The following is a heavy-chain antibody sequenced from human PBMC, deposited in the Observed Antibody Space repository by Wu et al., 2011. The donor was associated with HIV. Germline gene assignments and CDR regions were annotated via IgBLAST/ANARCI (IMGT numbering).Heavy chain of an antibody. Sequence: QVQLVQSGAEVKKPGSSVKVSCKASGYTFTGYYMHWVRQAPGQGLEWMGWINPNSGGTNYAQKFQGRVTMTRDTSISTAYMELSRLRSDDTAVYYCARGITMIVVVTDYYGMDVWGQGTTVTVSS. J-gene: IGHJ6*02. V-gene: IGHV1-2*02. CDR2: INPNSGGT. CDR1: GYTFTGYY. D-gene: IGHD3-22*01. CDR3: ARGITMIVVVTDYYGMDV.